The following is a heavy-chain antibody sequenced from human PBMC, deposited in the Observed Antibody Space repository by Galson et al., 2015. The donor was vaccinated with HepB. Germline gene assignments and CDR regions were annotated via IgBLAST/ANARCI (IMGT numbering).Heavy chain of an antibody. Sequence: ETLSLTCAVSGGFVSSGSYFWSWIRQPPGKGLEWIGYMYYSGNANYNPSLKSRVTISLDTSRNQVSLDLISATAADTAVYYCARGPDSMALDYWGQGTLVTVSS. CDR2: MYYSGNA. V-gene: IGHV4-61*01. D-gene: IGHD1-14*01. CDR3: ARGPDSMALDY. J-gene: IGHJ4*02. CDR1: GGFVSSGSYF.